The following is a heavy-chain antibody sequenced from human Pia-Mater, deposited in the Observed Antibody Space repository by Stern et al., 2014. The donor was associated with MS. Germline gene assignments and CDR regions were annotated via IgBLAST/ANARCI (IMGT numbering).Heavy chain of an antibody. J-gene: IGHJ3*01. CDR1: AFTFRSYG. D-gene: IGHD4-17*01. CDR2: ISSSSSNI. V-gene: IGHV3-48*01. CDR3: ARDDVPMYGDNDAFDV. Sequence: EVQLVESGGGLVQPGGSLRLSCAASAFTFRSYGMNWVRQAPGKGLEWVSYISSSSSNIYYADSVKGRFTISRDNAKKSLFLQMNSLRAEDTAVYYCARDDVPMYGDNDAFDVWGQGTMVTVSS.